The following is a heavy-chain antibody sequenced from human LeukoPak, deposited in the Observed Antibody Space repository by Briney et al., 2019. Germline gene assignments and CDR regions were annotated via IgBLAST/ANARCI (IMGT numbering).Heavy chain of an antibody. CDR2: IYYSGST. CDR3: ARHHYCDSSGHRWFDY. J-gene: IGHJ4*02. CDR1: GGSISSSSYY. V-gene: IGHV4-39*01. Sequence: SETLSLTCTVSGGSISSSSYYWGWIRQPPGKGLEWIGSIYYSGSTYYNPSLKSRVTISVDTSKNQFSLKLSSVTAADTAVYYCARHHYCDSSGHRWFDYWGQGTLVTVSS. D-gene: IGHD3-22*01.